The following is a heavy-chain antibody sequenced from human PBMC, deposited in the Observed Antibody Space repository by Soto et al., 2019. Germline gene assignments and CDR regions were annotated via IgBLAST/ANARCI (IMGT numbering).Heavy chain of an antibody. CDR1: GFTVSSNY. D-gene: IGHD6-13*01. V-gene: IGHV3-66*01. CDR3: ARDRSSSWSYYYYGMDV. J-gene: IGHJ6*02. CDR2: IYSGGST. Sequence: GGSLRLSCAASGFTVSSNYMSWVRQAPGKGLEWVSVIYSGGSTYYADSVKGRFTISRGNSKNTLYLQMNSLRAEDTAVYYCARDRSSSWSYYYYGMDVWGQGTTVTVSS.